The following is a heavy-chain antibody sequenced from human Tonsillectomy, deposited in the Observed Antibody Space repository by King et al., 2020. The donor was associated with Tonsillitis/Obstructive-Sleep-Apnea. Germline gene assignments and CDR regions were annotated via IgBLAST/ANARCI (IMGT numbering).Heavy chain of an antibody. J-gene: IGHJ4*02. Sequence: VQLVESGGGLVKPGGSLRLSCAASGFTISNAWMNWVRQAPGKGLEWVGRVKTNSEGGTTDYPAPVKGSFTISRDDSKNTLYLQMNSLKSEDTAVYYCTTGSVEGYWGQGTLVTVSS. D-gene: IGHD5-24*01. CDR2: VKTNSEGGTT. CDR3: TTGSVEGY. V-gene: IGHV3-15*01. CDR1: GFTISNAW.